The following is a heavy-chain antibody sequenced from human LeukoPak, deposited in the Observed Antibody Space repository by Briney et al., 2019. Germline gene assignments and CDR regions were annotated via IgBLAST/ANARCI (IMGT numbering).Heavy chain of an antibody. CDR3: ARDHNWNDLWRIWFDP. D-gene: IGHD1-20*01. CDR1: GGTFSSYA. V-gene: IGHV1-69*01. Sequence: SVKVSCKASGGTFSSYAISWVRQAPGQGLEWMGGIIPIFGTANYAQKFQGRVTITADESTSTAYMELSSLRSEDTAVYYCARDHNWNDLWRIWFDPWGQGTLVTVSS. J-gene: IGHJ5*02. CDR2: IIPIFGTA.